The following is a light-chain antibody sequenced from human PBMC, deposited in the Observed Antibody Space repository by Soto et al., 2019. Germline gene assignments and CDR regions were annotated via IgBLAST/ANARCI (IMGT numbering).Light chain of an antibody. V-gene: IGKV3-15*01. Sequence: EIVLTQSPATLSVSPGEGSTLSCRASQSVSSDLAWYQQRPGQAPRLLIYRASTRAVGIPARFSGSGSGTEFTLTISSLQSEDFAVYFCQQYTNWPITFGQGTRREIK. CDR1: QSVSSD. CDR3: QQYTNWPIT. J-gene: IGKJ5*01. CDR2: RAS.